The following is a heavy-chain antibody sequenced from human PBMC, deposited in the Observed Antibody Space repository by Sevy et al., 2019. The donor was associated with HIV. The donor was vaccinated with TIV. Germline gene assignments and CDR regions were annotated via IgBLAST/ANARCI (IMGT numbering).Heavy chain of an antibody. CDR3: AKDLVGCSSTSCPSFYGMDV. Sequence: GGSLRLSCAASGFTFSSYAMSWVRQAPGKGLEWVSAISGSGGSTYYADSVKGRFTISRDNSKNTLYLQMNSLRAEDTAVYYCAKDLVGCSSTSCPSFYGMDVWGQGTTVTVSS. CDR1: GFTFSSYA. J-gene: IGHJ6*02. CDR2: ISGSGGST. V-gene: IGHV3-23*01. D-gene: IGHD2-2*01.